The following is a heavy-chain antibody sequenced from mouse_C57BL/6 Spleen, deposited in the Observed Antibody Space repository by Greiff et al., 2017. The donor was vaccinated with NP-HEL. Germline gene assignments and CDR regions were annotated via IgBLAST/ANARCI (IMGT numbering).Heavy chain of an antibody. V-gene: IGHV14-2*01. J-gene: IGHJ1*03. D-gene: IGHD1-1*01. Sequence: VQLKQSGAELVKPGASVKLSCTASGFNITDYYMHWVKQRTEQGLEWIGRIDPEDGETKYAPKFQGKATITADTSSNTAYLQLSSLTSEDTAVYYCASITTVVGRGYFDVWGTGTTVTVSS. CDR2: IDPEDGET. CDR3: ASITTVVGRGYFDV. CDR1: GFNITDYY.